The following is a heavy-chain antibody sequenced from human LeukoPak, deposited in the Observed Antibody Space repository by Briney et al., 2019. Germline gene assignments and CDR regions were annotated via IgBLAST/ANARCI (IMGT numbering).Heavy chain of an antibody. V-gene: IGHV5-51*01. Sequence: GESLKISCKGSGYSFTSYWIGCVRQMPGKGLEWMGIIYPGDSDTRYSPSFQGQVTISADKSISTAYLQWSSLKASDTAMYYCARQGYDSSGYYYDAFDIWGQGTMVTVSS. CDR3: ARQGYDSSGYYYDAFDI. CDR1: GYSFTSYW. CDR2: IYPGDSDT. J-gene: IGHJ3*02. D-gene: IGHD3-22*01.